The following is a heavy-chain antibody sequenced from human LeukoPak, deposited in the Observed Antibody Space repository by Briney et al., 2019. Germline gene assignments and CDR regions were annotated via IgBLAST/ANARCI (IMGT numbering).Heavy chain of an antibody. V-gene: IGHV4-61*02. D-gene: IGHD2-2*01. CDR2: IYTSGST. CDR1: GGSISSGGYY. CDR3: ARAPRGVPAYFDY. J-gene: IGHJ4*02. Sequence: SETLSLTCAVSGGSISSGGYYWSWIRQPAGKGLEWIGRIYTSGSTNYNPSLKSRVTMSVDTSKNQFSLKLSSVTAADTAVYYCARAPRGVPAYFDYWGQGTLVTVSS.